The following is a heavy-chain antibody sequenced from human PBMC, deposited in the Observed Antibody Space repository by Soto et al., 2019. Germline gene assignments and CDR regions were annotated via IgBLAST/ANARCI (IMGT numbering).Heavy chain of an antibody. CDR2: ISYSGTT. Sequence: SETLSLTCTVSGGSIISRGLYWTWIRHHPGMGLEWIGYISYSGTTYYNPSLKSRVTISVDTSENQFSLKLSSVTAADTAVYFCADLLDYYMDYWCQGTLLTVSA. CDR1: GGSIISRGLY. CDR3: ADLLDYYMDY. J-gene: IGHJ4*02. V-gene: IGHV4-31*03. D-gene: IGHD2-21*01.